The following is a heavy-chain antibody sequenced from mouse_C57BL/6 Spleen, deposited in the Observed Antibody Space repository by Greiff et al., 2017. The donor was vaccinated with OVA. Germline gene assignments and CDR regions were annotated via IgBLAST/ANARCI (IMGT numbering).Heavy chain of an antibody. D-gene: IGHD1-1*02. CDR3: ARDDYAYFDY. J-gene: IGHJ2*01. CDR2: ISYDGSN. V-gene: IGHV3-6*01. CDR1: GYSITSGYY. Sequence: ESGPGLVKPSQSLSLTCSVTGYSITSGYYWNWIRQFPGNKLEWMGYISYDGSNNYNPSLKNRISITRDTSKNQFFLKLNSVTTEDTATYYCARDDYAYFDYWGQGTTLTVSS.